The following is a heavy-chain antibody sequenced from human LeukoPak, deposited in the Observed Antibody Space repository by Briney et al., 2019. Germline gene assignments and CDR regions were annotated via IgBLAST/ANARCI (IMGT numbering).Heavy chain of an antibody. J-gene: IGHJ4*02. CDR3: ANRKDYYGSGSYYNGTNDY. Sequence: ASVKVSCKASGYTFTSYGISWVRQAPGQGLEWMGRIIPILGIANYAQKFQGRVTITADKSTSTAYMELSSLRSEDTAVYYCANRKDYYGSGSYYNGTNDYWGQGTLVTVSS. V-gene: IGHV1-69*04. CDR2: IIPILGIA. D-gene: IGHD3-10*01. CDR1: GYTFTSYG.